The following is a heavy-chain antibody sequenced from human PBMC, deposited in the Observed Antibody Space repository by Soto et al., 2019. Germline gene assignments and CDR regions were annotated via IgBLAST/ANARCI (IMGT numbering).Heavy chain of an antibody. CDR1: GRAFSGYY. J-gene: IGHJ4*02. Sequence: QGQLQQWGAGLLKPSETLSLTCAVYGRAFSGYYWSWIRQPPGKGLEWIWEINHSGSTNYNPSLKIRVTIAVDTSKNQFSLKLSSVTAADTAVYYCASGRFRGIEDRTIDYWGQGTLFTVSS. CDR2: INHSGST. D-gene: IGHD6-6*01. V-gene: IGHV4-34*01. CDR3: ASGRFRGIEDRTIDY.